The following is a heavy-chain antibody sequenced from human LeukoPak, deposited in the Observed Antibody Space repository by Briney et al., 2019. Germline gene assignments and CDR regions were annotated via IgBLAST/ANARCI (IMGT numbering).Heavy chain of an antibody. Sequence: GGSLRLSCAASGFRFSAYAMTWVRQAPGKGLEWVANIKQDGSEKYYVDSVKGRFTISRDNAKNSLYLQMNSLRAEDTAVYYCARDQRYCSSSSCPWEPFDYWGQGTLVTVSS. CDR1: GFRFSAYA. CDR3: ARDQRYCSSSSCPWEPFDY. D-gene: IGHD2-2*01. V-gene: IGHV3-7*05. J-gene: IGHJ4*02. CDR2: IKQDGSEK.